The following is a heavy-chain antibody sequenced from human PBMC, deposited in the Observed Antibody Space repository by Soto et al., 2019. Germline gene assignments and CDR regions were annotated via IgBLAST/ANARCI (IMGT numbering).Heavy chain of an antibody. CDR3: ARSWAGKSSSWDRDDAFDI. J-gene: IGHJ3*02. CDR2: INPSGGST. CDR1: GYTFTSYY. V-gene: IGHV1-46*03. Sequence: GASVKVSCKASGYTFTSYYMHWVRQAPGQGLEWMGIINPSGGSTSYAQKFQGRVTMTRDTSTSTVYMELSSLRSEDTAVYCCARSWAGKSSSWDRDDAFDIWGQGTMVTVS. D-gene: IGHD6-13*01.